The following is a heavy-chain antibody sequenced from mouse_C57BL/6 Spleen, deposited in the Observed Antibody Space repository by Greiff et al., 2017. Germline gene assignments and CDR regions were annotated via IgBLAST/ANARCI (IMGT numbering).Heavy chain of an antibody. D-gene: IGHD1-1*01. Sequence: QVQLQQPGAELVRPGSSVKLSCKASGYTFTSYWMHWVKQRPIQGLEWIGNIDPSDSETHYNQKFKDKATLTVDKSDSTAYIQLSSLTSEDSAVYYCARVGAATTWYFDVWGTGTTVTVSS. CDR1: GYTFTSYW. CDR3: ARVGAATTWYFDV. J-gene: IGHJ1*03. V-gene: IGHV1-52*01. CDR2: IDPSDSET.